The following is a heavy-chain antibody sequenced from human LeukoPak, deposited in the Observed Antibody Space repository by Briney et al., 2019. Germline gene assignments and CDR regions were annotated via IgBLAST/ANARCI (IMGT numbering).Heavy chain of an antibody. CDR1: GFSFSDYA. Sequence: GGSLRLSCAASGFSFSDYAMNWVRQAPGKGLEWVSYISSSGSTIYYADSVKGRFTISRDNAKNSLYLQVNSLRAEDTAVYYCARVEDGSYFDYWGQGTLVTVSS. V-gene: IGHV3-11*01. CDR2: ISSSGSTI. CDR3: ARVEDGSYFDY. D-gene: IGHD1-26*01. J-gene: IGHJ4*02.